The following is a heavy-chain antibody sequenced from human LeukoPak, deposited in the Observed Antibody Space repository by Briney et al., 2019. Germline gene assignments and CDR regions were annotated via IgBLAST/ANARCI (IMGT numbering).Heavy chain of an antibody. Sequence: ASVKVSCKASGYIFSGYYMHWLRQAPGQGLEWMGWINPNSGGADYAQKFQGRVTMTTDTSTSTAYMELRSLRSDDTAVYYCARVYRSYIAAAALDYWGQGTLVTVSS. CDR1: GYIFSGYY. D-gene: IGHD6-13*01. V-gene: IGHV1-2*02. CDR2: INPNSGGA. J-gene: IGHJ4*02. CDR3: ARVYRSYIAAAALDY.